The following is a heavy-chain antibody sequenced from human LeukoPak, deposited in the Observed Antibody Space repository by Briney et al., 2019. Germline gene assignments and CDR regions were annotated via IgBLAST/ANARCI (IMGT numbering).Heavy chain of an antibody. D-gene: IGHD4-23*01. CDR2: ISSNGGST. Sequence: GGSLRLSCSASGFTFSSYAMHWVRQAPGKGLEYVSAISSNGGSTTYADSVEGRFSISRDNAKNTLYLQMNSLRVEDTAVYYCARGRPHGNDYWGQGTLVTVSS. CDR1: GFTFSSYA. J-gene: IGHJ4*02. CDR3: ARGRPHGNDY. V-gene: IGHV3-64*04.